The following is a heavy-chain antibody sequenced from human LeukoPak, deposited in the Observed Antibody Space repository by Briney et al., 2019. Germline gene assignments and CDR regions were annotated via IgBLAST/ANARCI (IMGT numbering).Heavy chain of an antibody. J-gene: IGHJ1*01. D-gene: IGHD6-13*01. CDR1: GYTFTGYY. CDR3: ARGHSSSWYGIPH. V-gene: IGHV1-2*02. CDR2: INPNSGGT. Sequence: ASMKVSFKASGYTFTGYYMHWVRQAPGQGLEWMGWINPNSGGTNYAQKFQGRVTMTRDTSISTAYMELSRLRSDDTAVYYCARGHSSSWYGIPHWGQGTLVTVSS.